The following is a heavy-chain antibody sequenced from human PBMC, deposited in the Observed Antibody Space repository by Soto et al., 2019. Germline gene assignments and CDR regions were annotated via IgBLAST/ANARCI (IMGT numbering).Heavy chain of an antibody. CDR2: ISAYNGNT. CDR1: GYTFTRYG. CDR3: ACDYGDYPCDV. V-gene: IGHV1-18*01. J-gene: IGHJ6*02. D-gene: IGHD4-17*01. Sequence: QVQLVQSGAEVKKPGASVKVSCKASGYTFTRYGISWVRQAPGQGLEWLGWISAYNGNTNYAQKLQGRGTMTTDTSTSTAYMELRSRGADDTAVYYCACDYGDYPCDVWGQGTTVTVSS.